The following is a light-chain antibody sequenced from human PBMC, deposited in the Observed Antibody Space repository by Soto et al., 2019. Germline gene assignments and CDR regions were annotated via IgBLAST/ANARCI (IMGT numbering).Light chain of an antibody. CDR3: QQYNNWPRT. J-gene: IGKJ1*01. V-gene: IGKV3-15*01. Sequence: IVMTQSPATLSLSPGERATLSCRASQSVSSNLAWYQQKAGQAPRLLIYGTSTRATGIPARFSGSGSGTDFTLTISSLQFEDFAVYYCQQYNNWPRTFGQGTKVDIK. CDR1: QSVSSN. CDR2: GTS.